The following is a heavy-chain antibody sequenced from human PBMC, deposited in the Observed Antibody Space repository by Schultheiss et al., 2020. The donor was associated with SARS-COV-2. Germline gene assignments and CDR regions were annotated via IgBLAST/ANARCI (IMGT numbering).Heavy chain of an antibody. J-gene: IGHJ4*02. CDR2: IWYDGSNK. Sequence: GGSLRLSCAASGFPFSAYGMNWVRQAPGKGLEWVAVIWYDGSNKYYADSVKGRFTISRDNSKNTLYLQMNSLRAEDTAVYYCAPRPSSSSSTTLDYWGQGTLVTVSS. D-gene: IGHD6-6*01. CDR1: GFPFSAYG. CDR3: APRPSSSSSTTLDY. V-gene: IGHV3-33*08.